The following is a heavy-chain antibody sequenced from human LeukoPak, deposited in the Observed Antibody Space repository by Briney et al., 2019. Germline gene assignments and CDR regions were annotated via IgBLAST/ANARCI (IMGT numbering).Heavy chain of an antibody. V-gene: IGHV4-59*01. Sequence: SQTLSLTCTVSGGSISSYYCSWIRQPAGNGLEWIGYIYYSGSTNHNPSLKSRVTISVDTSKNQFSLKLSSVTAADTAVYYCARDQASNWFDPWGQGTLVTVSS. CDR3: ARDQASNWFDP. J-gene: IGHJ5*02. CDR2: IYYSGST. CDR1: GGSISSYY.